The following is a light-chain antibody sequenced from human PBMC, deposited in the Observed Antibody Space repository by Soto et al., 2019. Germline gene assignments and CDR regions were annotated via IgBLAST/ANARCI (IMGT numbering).Light chain of an antibody. J-gene: IGLJ2*01. CDR3: QSYDSSVSKVV. CDR1: SSNIGAGYD. V-gene: IGLV1-40*01. CDR2: GNN. Sequence: SWAPGQRVTISCTGSSSNIGAGYDVHWYQQLPGTAPKLLISGNNNRPSGVPDRFSGSKSGTSASLAITGLQAEDEADYYCQSYDSSVSKVVFGGGTKLTVL.